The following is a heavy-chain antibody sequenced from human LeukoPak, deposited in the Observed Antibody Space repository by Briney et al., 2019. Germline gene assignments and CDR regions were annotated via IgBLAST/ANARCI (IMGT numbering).Heavy chain of an antibody. CDR1: GYTFTGSY. CDR2: INPNSGGT. CDR3: ARDRSESRFFDWFLDF. J-gene: IGHJ4*02. D-gene: IGHD3-9*01. Sequence: ASVKVSCRASGYTFTGSYIHWVRQAPGQGLEWMGWINPNSGGTNYAQKFQGRVTMTRDTSISTAYMELRRLTSDDTAVYHCARDRSESRFFDWFLDFWGQGTLVTVSS. V-gene: IGHV1-2*02.